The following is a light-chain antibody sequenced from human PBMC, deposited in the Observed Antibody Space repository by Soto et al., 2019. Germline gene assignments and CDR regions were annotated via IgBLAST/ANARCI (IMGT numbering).Light chain of an antibody. J-gene: IGKJ5*01. CDR1: QSVGTY. CDR3: QQYGNSPQIT. V-gene: IGKV3D-20*01. CDR2: DSS. Sequence: IVLTQSPATLSLSPGERATLSCGASQSVGTYVAWYKQKPGLAPRLVIFDSSTRPTGIPDRFSGSGSGTDFTLTIRRLEPEDLAVYFCQQYGNSPQITVGQGKRLEIK.